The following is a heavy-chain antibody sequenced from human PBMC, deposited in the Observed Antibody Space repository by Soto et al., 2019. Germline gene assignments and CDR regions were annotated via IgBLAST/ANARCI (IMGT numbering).Heavy chain of an antibody. CDR1: GGTFSSYA. CDR3: ARDPDYGGNPGYFQH. J-gene: IGHJ1*01. Sequence: QVQLVQSGAEVKKPGSSVKVSYKASGGTFSSYAISWVRQAPGQGLEWMGGIIPIFGTANYAQKFQGRVTITADESTSTAYMELSSLRSEDTAVYYCARDPDYGGNPGYFQHWGQGTLVTVSS. V-gene: IGHV1-69*01. CDR2: IIPIFGTA. D-gene: IGHD4-17*01.